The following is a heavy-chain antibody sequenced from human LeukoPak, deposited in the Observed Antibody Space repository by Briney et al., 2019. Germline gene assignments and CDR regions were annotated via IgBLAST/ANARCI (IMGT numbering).Heavy chain of an antibody. V-gene: IGHV1-2*02. D-gene: IGHD3-10*01. CDR2: INPNSGGT. CDR3: ARQVTMVRGVITEGNWFDP. Sequence: ASVKVSCKASGYTFTGYYMHWVRQAPGQGLEWMGWINPNSGGTNYAQKFQGRVTMTRDTSISTAYMELSRLRSDDTAVYYCARQVTMVRGVITEGNWFDPWGQGTLVTVSS. J-gene: IGHJ5*02. CDR1: GYTFTGYY.